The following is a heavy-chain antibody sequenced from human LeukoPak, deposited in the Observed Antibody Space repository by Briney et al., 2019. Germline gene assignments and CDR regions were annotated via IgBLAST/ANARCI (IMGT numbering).Heavy chain of an antibody. CDR2: IRYDGSNK. V-gene: IGHV3-30*02. D-gene: IGHD3-10*01. CDR3: AILHGPLAMVRGIKYYYYGMDV. Sequence: GGSLRLSCAASGFTFSSYGMHWVRQAPGKGLEWVAFIRYDGSNKYYADSVKGRFTISRDNSKNTLYLQMNSLRAEDTAAYYCAILHGPLAMVRGIKYYYYGMDVWGQGTTVTVSS. CDR1: GFTFSSYG. J-gene: IGHJ6*02.